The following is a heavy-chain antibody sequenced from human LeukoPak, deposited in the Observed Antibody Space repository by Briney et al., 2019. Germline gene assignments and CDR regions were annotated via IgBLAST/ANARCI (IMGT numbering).Heavy chain of an antibody. Sequence: GGSLRLSCAASGFTFSSYSMSWVRQAPGKGLEWVANIKQDGSEKYYVDSVKGRFTISRDNAKNSLYLQMNSLRAEDTAVYYCASYSGSSPTDYWGQGTLVTVSS. CDR3: ASYSGSSPTDY. J-gene: IGHJ4*02. CDR2: IKQDGSEK. D-gene: IGHD1-26*01. V-gene: IGHV3-7*01. CDR1: GFTFSSYS.